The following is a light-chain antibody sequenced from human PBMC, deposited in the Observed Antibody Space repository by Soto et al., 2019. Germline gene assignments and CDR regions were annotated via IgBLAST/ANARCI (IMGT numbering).Light chain of an antibody. CDR2: DVS. V-gene: IGLV2-14*01. Sequence: QSALTQPASVSGSPGQSITISCTGTSSDVGAYNYVSWFQQYPGKAPKLMIYDVSNRPSGVSNRFSGSKSGNTASLTISGLQAEDEADYYCCSYTSSITYVFGTGTKVTVL. CDR1: SSDVGAYNY. J-gene: IGLJ1*01. CDR3: CSYTSSITYV.